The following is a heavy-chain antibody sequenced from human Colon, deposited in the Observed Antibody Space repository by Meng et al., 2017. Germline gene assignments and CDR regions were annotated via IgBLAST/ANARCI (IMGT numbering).Heavy chain of an antibody. CDR2: INHSGST. CDR3: ARIRPRLGGKTFDP. D-gene: IGHD3-16*01. V-gene: IGHV4-34*01. Sequence: QGQLQQWGAGLFKPSETLSLTCAVYGGSFSGYYWSWIRQPPGKGLEWIGEINHSGSTNYNPSLKSRVTISVDTSKNQFSLKLSSVTAADTAVYYCARIRPRLGGKTFDPWGQGTLVTVSS. CDR1: GGSFSGYY. J-gene: IGHJ5*02.